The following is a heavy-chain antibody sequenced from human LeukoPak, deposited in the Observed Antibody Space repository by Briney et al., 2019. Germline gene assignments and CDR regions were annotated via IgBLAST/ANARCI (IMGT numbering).Heavy chain of an antibody. J-gene: IGHJ6*03. V-gene: IGHV3-23*01. CDR3: AKSGVLRYFDWFLHYYYMDV. CDR2: ISGSGGST. D-gene: IGHD3-9*01. Sequence: GGTLRLSCAASGFTFSSYGMSWVRQAPGKGLEWVSAISGSGGSTYYADSVKGRFTISRDNSKNTLYLQMNSLRAEDTAVYYYAKSGVLRYFDWFLHYYYMDVWGKGTTVTISS. CDR1: GFTFSSYG.